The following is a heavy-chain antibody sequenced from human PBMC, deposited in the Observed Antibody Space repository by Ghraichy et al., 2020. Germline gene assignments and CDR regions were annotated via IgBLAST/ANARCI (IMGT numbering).Heavy chain of an antibody. Sequence: GGSLRLSCAASGVTVSRSYMNWVRQAPGKGLEWVAIIYSGGDTFYAQSVKGRFTISRDNSKNTLFLQMHSLSVEDTAVYYCAKSPSPADYAMDVWGQGTTVTVSS. D-gene: IGHD6-13*01. V-gene: IGHV3-53*01. CDR3: AKSPSPADYAMDV. CDR1: GVTVSRSY. J-gene: IGHJ6*02. CDR2: IYSGGDT.